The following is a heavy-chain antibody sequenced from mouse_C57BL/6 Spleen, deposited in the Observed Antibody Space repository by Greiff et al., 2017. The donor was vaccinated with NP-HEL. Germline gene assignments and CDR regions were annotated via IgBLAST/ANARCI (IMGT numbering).Heavy chain of an antibody. CDR2: ISSGSSTI. V-gene: IGHV5-17*01. CDR1: GFTFSDYG. J-gene: IGHJ4*01. Sequence: EVKLVESGGGLVKPGGSLKLSCAASGFTFSDYGMHWVRQAPEKGLEWVAYISSGSSTIYYADTVKGRFTISRDNAKNTLFLQMTSLRSEDTPMYSCARGGGSRAFYAMDYWGQGTSVTVSS. D-gene: IGHD1-1*01. CDR3: ARGGGSRAFYAMDY.